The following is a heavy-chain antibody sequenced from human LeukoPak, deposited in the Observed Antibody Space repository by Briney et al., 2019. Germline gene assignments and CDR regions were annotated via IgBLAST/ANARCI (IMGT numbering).Heavy chain of an antibody. V-gene: IGHV4-61*02. D-gene: IGHD6-13*01. CDR2: IYTSGST. Sequence: PSETLPLTCTVSGGSISSGSYYWSWIRQPAGKGLEWIGRIYTSGSTNYNPSLKSRVTISVDTSKNQFSLKLSSVTAADTAVYYCAGTGYSSDYWGQGTLVTVSS. CDR1: GGSISSGSYY. J-gene: IGHJ4*02. CDR3: AGTGYSSDY.